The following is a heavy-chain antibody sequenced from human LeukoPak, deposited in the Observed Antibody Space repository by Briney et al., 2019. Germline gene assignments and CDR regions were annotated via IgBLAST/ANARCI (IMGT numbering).Heavy chain of an antibody. CDR3: ARHQYGSGSYTFDY. J-gene: IGHJ4*02. Sequence: GGSLRLSCAASGFTVSSNYMNWVRQAPGKGLEWVSGIYVDGSTYYADSVKGRFTISRDNSRNTLYLQMNSLRAEDTAVYYCARHQYGSGSYTFDYWGQGTLVTVSS. V-gene: IGHV3-66*04. CDR2: IYVDGST. D-gene: IGHD3-10*01. CDR1: GFTVSSNY.